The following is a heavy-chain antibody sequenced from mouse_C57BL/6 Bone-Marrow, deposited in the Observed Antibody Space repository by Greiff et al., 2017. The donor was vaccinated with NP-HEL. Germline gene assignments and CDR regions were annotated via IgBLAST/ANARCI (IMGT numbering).Heavy chain of an antibody. J-gene: IGHJ4*01. CDR2: ISSGSSTI. V-gene: IGHV5-17*01. CDR1: GFTFRDYG. D-gene: IGHD1-1*01. Sequence: EVMLVESGGGLVKPGGSLKLSCAASGFTFRDYGMHWVRQAPEKGLELVAYISSGSSTIYYADTRKGRFTTSRDNAKNTLFLQMTSLRSEDTAMYYCARDYYGSSYVYAMDYWGQGTSVTVSS. CDR3: ARDYYGSSYVYAMDY.